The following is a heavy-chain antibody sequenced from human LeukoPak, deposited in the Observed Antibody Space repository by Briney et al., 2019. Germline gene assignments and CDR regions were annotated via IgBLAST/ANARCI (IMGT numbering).Heavy chain of an antibody. CDR2: TYYRSTWYN. D-gene: IGHD6-6*01. CDR3: ALYSGSSRWFDP. J-gene: IGHJ5*02. V-gene: IGHV6-1*01. Sequence: SQTLSLTCAISGDSVSSNRAAWNWIRQSPSRGLEWPGRTYYRSTWYNDYAVSVKSRITINPDTSKNQFSLQLNSVTPEDAAVYYCALYSGSSRWFDPWGQGTLVTVSS. CDR1: GDSVSSNRAA.